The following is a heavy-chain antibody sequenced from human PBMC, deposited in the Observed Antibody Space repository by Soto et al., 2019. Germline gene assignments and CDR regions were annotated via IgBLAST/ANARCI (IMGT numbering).Heavy chain of an antibody. D-gene: IGHD1-1*01. CDR1: GGSISSGGYS. CDR2: IYHSGST. Sequence: QLQLQESGSGLVRPSQTLSLTCAVSGGSISSGGYSWNWIRQPPGKGLEWIGYIYHSGSTLYNPYLKSRVSLTVNXSKNQFSLKLSSVTAADTAVYYCARDQLEGNWFDPWGQGTLVTVSS. V-gene: IGHV4-30-2*01. J-gene: IGHJ5*02. CDR3: ARDQLEGNWFDP.